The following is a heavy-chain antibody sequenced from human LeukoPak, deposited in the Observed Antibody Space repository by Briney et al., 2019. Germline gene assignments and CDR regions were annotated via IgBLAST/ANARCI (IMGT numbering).Heavy chain of an antibody. V-gene: IGHV1-46*01. CDR3: ASWGGEAKHGLWSGPFDY. CDR1: GYTFTRHY. J-gene: IGHJ4*02. D-gene: IGHD3-3*01. Sequence: GASVKLSCKASGYTFTRHYIHWVRQAPEQGPEWLGIINPSGGSTNYAQKVQGRVTMTRDTSTSTVYMELSSLRSEDTAMYYCASWGGEAKHGLWSGPFDYWGQGTLVIVSS. CDR2: INPSGGST.